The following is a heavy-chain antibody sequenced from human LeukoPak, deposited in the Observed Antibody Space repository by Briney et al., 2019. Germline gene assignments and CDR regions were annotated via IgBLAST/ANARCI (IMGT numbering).Heavy chain of an antibody. Sequence: GGSLRLSCAASGFTFSGYWMSWVRQAQGKGLEWVANIKQDGSEKYYVDSVKGRFTISRDNAKNSLYLQMNSLRAEDTAVYYCARGLAARRGAFDIWGQGTMVTVSS. CDR1: GFTFSGYW. V-gene: IGHV3-7*01. CDR2: IKQDGSEK. CDR3: ARGLAARRGAFDI. D-gene: IGHD6-6*01. J-gene: IGHJ3*02.